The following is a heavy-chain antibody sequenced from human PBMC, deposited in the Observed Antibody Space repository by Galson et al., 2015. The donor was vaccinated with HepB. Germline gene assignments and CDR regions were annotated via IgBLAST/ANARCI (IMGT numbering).Heavy chain of an antibody. CDR3: ASFESWIQLYYYYYGMDV. J-gene: IGHJ6*02. Sequence: SLRLSCADYGFSFRSYAMHWVRQAPGKGLEWVAVISYEGSKKYYADSVKGRFTISRDNFKNTLYLQMNSLRAEDTAVYYCASFESWIQLYYYYYGMDVWGQGTTVSVSS. V-gene: IGHV3-30*04. D-gene: IGHD5-18*01. CDR1: GFSFRSYA. CDR2: ISYEGSKK.